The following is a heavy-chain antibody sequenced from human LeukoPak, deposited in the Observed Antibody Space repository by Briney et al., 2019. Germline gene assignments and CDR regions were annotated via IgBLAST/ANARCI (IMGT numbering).Heavy chain of an antibody. Sequence: SVQVSLSASRGTFSIYATSWVRQPPEQGLEWVGGINPIFGTPNYAQKFKGRVTITADKSTSTAYIEPSSLRSGDTAVYYCARGQTYCSGGSCYPLRYAFDIWGQGTMVTVSS. CDR2: INPIFGTP. V-gene: IGHV1-69*06. J-gene: IGHJ3*02. CDR1: RGTFSIYA. D-gene: IGHD2-15*01. CDR3: ARGQTYCSGGSCYPLRYAFDI.